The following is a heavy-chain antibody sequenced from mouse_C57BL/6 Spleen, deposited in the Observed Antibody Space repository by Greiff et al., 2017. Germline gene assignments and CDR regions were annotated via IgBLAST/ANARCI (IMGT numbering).Heavy chain of an antibody. Sequence: QVQLQQPGAELVRPGTSVKLSCKASGYTFTSYWMHWVKQRPGQGLAWIGELDPSDSYTNYNQKFKGKATLTVDTSYSTAYVQLSSLTSEDSAVYYCARFPHDDGSTHAMDYWGQGTLVTVSA. CDR2: LDPSDSYT. CDR3: ARFPHDDGSTHAMDY. D-gene: IGHD1-1*01. J-gene: IGHJ4*01. CDR1: GYTFTSYW. V-gene: IGHV1-59*01.